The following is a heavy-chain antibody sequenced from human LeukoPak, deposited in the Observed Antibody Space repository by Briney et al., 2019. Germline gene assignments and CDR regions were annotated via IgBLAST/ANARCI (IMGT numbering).Heavy chain of an antibody. CDR2: ISVSGGDT. CDR1: GFSFDDYT. J-gene: IGHJ4*02. CDR3: AKTGGALVINYFNC. V-gene: IGHV3-23*01. D-gene: IGHD3-16*01. Sequence: GGSLRLSCAASGFSFDDYTLGWVRQPPGQGLEWVASISVSGGDTHYAASVRGRFTISRDNSRNTLSLQMNSLRAEETAIYYCAKTGGALVINYFNCWGQGTLVTVST.